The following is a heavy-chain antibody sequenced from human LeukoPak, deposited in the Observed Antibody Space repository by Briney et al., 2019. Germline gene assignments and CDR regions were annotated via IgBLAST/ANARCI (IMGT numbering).Heavy chain of an antibody. Sequence: GGSLRLTCTTSGFTFRNYGMTWVRQAPGKGLMWVSRINSDGSSTSYADSVKGRFTISRDNAKNTLYLQMISLRAEDTAVYYCARWVRGGFYGSEDYGMDVWGQGTTVTVSS. V-gene: IGHV3-74*01. CDR2: INSDGSST. CDR3: ARWVRGGFYGSEDYGMDV. J-gene: IGHJ6*02. D-gene: IGHD3-10*01. CDR1: GFTFRNYG.